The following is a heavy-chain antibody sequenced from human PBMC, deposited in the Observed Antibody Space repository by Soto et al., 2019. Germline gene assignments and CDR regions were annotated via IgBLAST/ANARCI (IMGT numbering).Heavy chain of an antibody. CDR2: VSPYSGNT. J-gene: IGHJ6*02. V-gene: IGHV1-18*01. Sequence: AAVKLCRKASGYTFISYAISWVRQVPGQGLEWMGRVSPYSGNTDSAQKFQGRVTMTTDTSTNTAYMDLRNLRSDDTAVYFCARDFLTPTPWGSSPAQFSYYGMSGWG. D-gene: IGHD3-9*01. CDR1: GYTFISYA. CDR3: ARDFLTPTPWGSSPAQFSYYGMSG.